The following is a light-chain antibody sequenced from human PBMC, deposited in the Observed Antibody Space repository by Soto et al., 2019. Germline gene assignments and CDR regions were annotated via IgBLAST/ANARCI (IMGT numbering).Light chain of an antibody. Sequence: DVQLTHSPCTVSASVGGRVSVTCVASRSVDLWLAWYQQKPGKAPKLLIYDASSLQSGVPSRFSGSGSGTEFTLTISSLQPDDFGTYYCQEYNSYTGTFGPGTKVDIK. J-gene: IGKJ1*01. CDR3: QEYNSYTGT. V-gene: IGKV1-5*01. CDR2: DAS. CDR1: RSVDLW.